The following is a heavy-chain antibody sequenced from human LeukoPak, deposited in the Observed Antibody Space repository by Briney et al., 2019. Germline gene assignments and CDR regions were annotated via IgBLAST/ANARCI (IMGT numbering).Heavy chain of an antibody. Sequence: ASVKVSCXASGYTFTGYYMHWVRQAPGQGLEWMGWINPNSGGTNYAQKFQGRVTMTRDTSISTAYMELSRLRSDDTAVYYCARPNVAALDAFDIWGQGTMVTVSS. D-gene: IGHD6-13*01. CDR3: ARPNVAALDAFDI. J-gene: IGHJ3*02. CDR1: GYTFTGYY. CDR2: INPNSGGT. V-gene: IGHV1-2*02.